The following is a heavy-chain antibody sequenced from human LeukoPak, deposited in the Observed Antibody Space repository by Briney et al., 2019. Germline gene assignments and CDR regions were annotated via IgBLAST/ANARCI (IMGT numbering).Heavy chain of an antibody. CDR3: ARVVGSGSYSAY. V-gene: IGHV1-18*01. CDR1: GYTFISYG. Sequence: ASVKVFCKASGYTFISYGISWVRQAPGQGLDWMGWISAYSGNTNYAQKLQGRVTMTTDTSTSTAYMELRSLRSDDTAVYYCARVVGSGSYSAYWGQGTLVTVSS. D-gene: IGHD3-10*01. CDR2: ISAYSGNT. J-gene: IGHJ4*02.